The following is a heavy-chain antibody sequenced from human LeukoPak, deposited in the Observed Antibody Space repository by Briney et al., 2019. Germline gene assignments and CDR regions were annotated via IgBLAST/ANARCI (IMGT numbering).Heavy chain of an antibody. V-gene: IGHV1-2*02. CDR2: INPNSGGT. D-gene: IGHD2-2*02. J-gene: IGHJ4*02. CDR3: ARATYYQGWVVVPAAIYFDY. CDR1: GYTFTGYY. Sequence: ASVKVSCKAAGYTFTGYYMHWVRQAPGQGLEWMGWINPNSGGTNYAQKFQGRVTMTRDTSISTAYMELSRLRSDDTAVFYCARATYYQGWVVVPAAIYFDYWGQGTLVTVSS.